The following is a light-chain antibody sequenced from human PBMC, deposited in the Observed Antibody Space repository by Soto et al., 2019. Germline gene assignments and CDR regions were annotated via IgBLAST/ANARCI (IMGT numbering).Light chain of an antibody. CDR1: SNDIGGYNL. CDR3: QSYDSSLSGVI. J-gene: IGLJ2*01. Sequence: QSALTQPASVSGSPGQSITISCTGTSNDIGGYNLVSWYQQHPGKAPKLIIYEANKRPSGVSDRFSGSRSGTTASLTISALEAEDEADYYCQSYDSSLSGVIFAGGPKLTVL. CDR2: EAN. V-gene: IGLV2-14*02.